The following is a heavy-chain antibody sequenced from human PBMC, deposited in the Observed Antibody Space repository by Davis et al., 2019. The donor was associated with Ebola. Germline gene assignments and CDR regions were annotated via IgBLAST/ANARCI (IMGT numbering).Heavy chain of an antibody. Sequence: GESLKISCAASGFTFSSYGMHWVRQAPGKGLEWVAVIWYDGSNKYYADSVKGRFTISRDNPENTVYLQLDNLSVGDTAVYYCARDSGPGGYNGGYFEFWGRGTLVSVSS. CDR1: GFTFSSYG. J-gene: IGHJ2*01. V-gene: IGHV3-33*01. D-gene: IGHD3-22*01. CDR2: IWYDGSNK. CDR3: ARDSGPGGYNGGYFEF.